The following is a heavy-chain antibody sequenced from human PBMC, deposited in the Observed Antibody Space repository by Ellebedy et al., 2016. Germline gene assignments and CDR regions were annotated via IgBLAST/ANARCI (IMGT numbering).Heavy chain of an antibody. CDR3: ARSRGIAVAGTDIDY. CDR2: ISAYNGNT. V-gene: IGHV1-18*01. Sequence: ASVKVSCKASGYTFTSYGTSWVRQAPGQGLEWMGWISAYNGNTNYAQKLQGRVTMTTDTSTSTAYMELRSLRSDDTAVYYCARSRGIAVAGTDIDYWGQGTLVTVSS. J-gene: IGHJ4*02. CDR1: GYTFTSYG. D-gene: IGHD6-19*01.